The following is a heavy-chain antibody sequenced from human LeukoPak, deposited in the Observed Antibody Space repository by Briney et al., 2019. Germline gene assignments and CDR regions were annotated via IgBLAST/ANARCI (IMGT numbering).Heavy chain of an antibody. CDR1: GFTFGDYA. V-gene: IGHV3-49*04. CDR2: IRSKAYGGTT. Sequence: AGGSLRLSCTASGFTFGDYAMSWVRQAPGKGLEWVGFIRSKAYGGTTEYAASVKGRFTISRDDSKSIAYLQMNSLKTEDTAVYYCTRGDPSSHTITMVRGAFNYFDYWGQGTLVTVSS. J-gene: IGHJ4*02. CDR3: TRGDPSSHTITMVRGAFNYFDY. D-gene: IGHD3-10*01.